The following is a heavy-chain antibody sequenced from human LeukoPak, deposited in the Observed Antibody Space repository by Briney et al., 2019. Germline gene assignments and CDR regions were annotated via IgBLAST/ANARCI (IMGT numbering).Heavy chain of an antibody. CDR3: AKDPHYYGSGSYYKAVDY. CDR1: GYTFTSYD. J-gene: IGHJ4*02. V-gene: IGHV1-8*01. D-gene: IGHD3-10*01. CDR2: MNPNSGNT. Sequence: ASVKVSCKASGYTFTSYDINWVRQATGQGLEWMGWMNPNSGNTGYAQKFQGRVTMTRNTSISTAYMELSSLRSEDTAVYYCAKDPHYYGSGSYYKAVDYWGQGTLVTVSS.